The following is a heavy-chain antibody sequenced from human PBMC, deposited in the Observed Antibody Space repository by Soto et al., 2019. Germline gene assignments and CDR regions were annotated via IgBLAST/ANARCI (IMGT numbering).Heavy chain of an antibody. V-gene: IGHV4-31*03. Sequence: QVLLQESGPGLVKPSQTLSLICTVSGCSISRCGYYWSWIRPHPGKCLEWIVYIYYSRITYYNWSLKSRVTISVDTSKNQFSLKLSSVTAADTAVYYCARESFDCSGGSCYLGFDCWGQGTLFIVSS. D-gene: IGHD2-15*01. CDR3: ARESFDCSGGSCYLGFDC. CDR2: IYYSRIT. J-gene: IGHJ4*02. CDR1: GCSISRCGYY.